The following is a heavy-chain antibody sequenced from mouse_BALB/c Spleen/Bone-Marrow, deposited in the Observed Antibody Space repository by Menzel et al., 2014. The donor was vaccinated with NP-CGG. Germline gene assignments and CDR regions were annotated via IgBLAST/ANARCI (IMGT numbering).Heavy chain of an antibody. Sequence: VQLQQSGPELVKPGASVKISCKTSGYTFTEYTIHWVKQSHGKSLEWIGNINPNIGGTTYNQKFKGKPTLTVDMSSSTAYMDLRSLTSEDSAVHYCARGRFAYWGQETLVTVSA. CDR2: INPNIGGT. CDR3: ARGRFAY. J-gene: IGHJ3*01. CDR1: GYTFTEYT. V-gene: IGHV1-18*01.